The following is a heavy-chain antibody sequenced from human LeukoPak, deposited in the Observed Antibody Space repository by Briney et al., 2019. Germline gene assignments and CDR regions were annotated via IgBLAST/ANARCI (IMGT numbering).Heavy chain of an antibody. CDR3: ARRCMVRFWYFDL. D-gene: IGHD4/OR15-4a*01. CDR2: IYYSGST. V-gene: IGHV4-31*03. CDR1: GGSISSGGYH. Sequence: SETLSLTCTVSGGSISSGGYHWSWIRQHPGKGLEWIGYIYYSGSTYYNPSLKSRLTISVDTSKNQFSLKLNSVTAADTAVYYCARRCMVRFWYFDLWGRGTLVTVSS. J-gene: IGHJ2*01.